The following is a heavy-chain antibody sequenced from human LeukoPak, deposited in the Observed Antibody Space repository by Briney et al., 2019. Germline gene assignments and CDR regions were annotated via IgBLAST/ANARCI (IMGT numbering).Heavy chain of an antibody. J-gene: IGHJ4*02. Sequence: GGSLRLSCTVSGFTVSSNSMSWVRQAPGEGLEWVSTFSGSGGNTYYADSVKGRFTISRDNSKNTLYLQMNSLRAEDTAVYYCAKSGLNRFDYWGQGTLVTVSS. D-gene: IGHD2-15*01. CDR1: GFTVSSNS. CDR3: AKSGLNRFDY. CDR2: FSGSGGNT. V-gene: IGHV3-23*01.